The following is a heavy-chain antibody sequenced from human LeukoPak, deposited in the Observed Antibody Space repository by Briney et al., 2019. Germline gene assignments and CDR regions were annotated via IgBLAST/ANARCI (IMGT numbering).Heavy chain of an antibody. J-gene: IGHJ4*02. D-gene: IGHD6-19*01. CDR2: IGASGTTR. Sequence: GGSLRLSCVVSGFPFHFYELNWVRQAPGKGPEWVSNIGASGTTRYYADSVKGRFSISRDNAKSSLYLQMNSLRVEDTAVYYCSLLAVASDFDYWGQGALVTVSS. V-gene: IGHV3-48*03. CDR3: SLLAVASDFDY. CDR1: GFPFHFYE.